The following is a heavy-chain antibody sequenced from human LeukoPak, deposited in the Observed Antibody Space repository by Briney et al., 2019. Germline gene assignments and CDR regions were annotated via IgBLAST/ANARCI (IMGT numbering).Heavy chain of an antibody. Sequence: ASVKVSCKASGYTFTSYAMNWVRQAPGQGLEWMGWINTNTGNPTYAQGFTGRFVFSLDTSVSTAYLQISSLKAEDTAVYYCARDQRRYSSSWYREYYYYMDVWGKGTTVTVSS. CDR3: ARDQRRYSSSWYREYYYYMDV. V-gene: IGHV7-4-1*02. J-gene: IGHJ6*03. CDR1: GYTFTSYA. CDR2: INTNTGNP. D-gene: IGHD6-13*01.